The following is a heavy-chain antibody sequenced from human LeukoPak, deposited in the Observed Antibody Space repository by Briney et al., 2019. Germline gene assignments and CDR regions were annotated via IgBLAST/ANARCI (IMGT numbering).Heavy chain of an antibody. Sequence: ASVKVSCKASGYTITSYDINWVRQATGQGLEWMGWMNPNSGNTGYAQKFQGRVTMTRNTSISTAYMELSSLRSEDTAVYYCARLGNWLDNDAFDIWGQGTMVTVSS. CDR3: ARLGNWLDNDAFDI. V-gene: IGHV1-8*01. CDR1: GYTITSYD. D-gene: IGHD7-27*01. CDR2: MNPNSGNT. J-gene: IGHJ3*02.